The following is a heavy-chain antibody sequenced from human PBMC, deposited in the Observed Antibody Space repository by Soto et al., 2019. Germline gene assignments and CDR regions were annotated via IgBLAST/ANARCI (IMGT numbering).Heavy chain of an antibody. J-gene: IGHJ6*02. CDR2: MNPNSGNT. Sequence: ASVKVSCKASGYTFTSYDINWVRQATGQGLEWMGWMNPNSGNTGYAQKFQGRVTMTRNTSISTAYMGLSSLRSEDTAVYYCARGLEWLRFYYYYGMDVWGQGTTVTVSS. V-gene: IGHV1-8*01. CDR1: GYTFTSYD. CDR3: ARGLEWLRFYYYYGMDV. D-gene: IGHD5-12*01.